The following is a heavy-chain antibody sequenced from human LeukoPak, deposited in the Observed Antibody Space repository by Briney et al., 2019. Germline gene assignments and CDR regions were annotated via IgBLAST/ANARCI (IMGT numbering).Heavy chain of an antibody. J-gene: IGHJ4*02. CDR1: GGTFSSYA. CDR3: GVADLERREYFDY. V-gene: IGHV1-69*01. Sequence: PGASVTLSCKASGGTFSSYAISWVRQAPGQGLEWMGGIIPIFGTANYAQKLKGRVTITADESTSTAYMEMSRLRAEDTGVYYCGVADLERREYFDYWGQGTLVTVSS. CDR2: IIPIFGTA. D-gene: IGHD1-1*01.